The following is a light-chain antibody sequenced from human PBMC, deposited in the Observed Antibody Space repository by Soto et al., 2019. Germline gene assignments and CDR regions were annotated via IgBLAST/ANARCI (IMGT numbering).Light chain of an antibody. V-gene: IGKV1-27*01. CDR2: AAS. J-gene: IGKJ4*01. Sequence: DIQMTQSPSSLSASVGDRVTITCRASQGIRNYLAWYHQKPGKVPKVLIYAASTLQSGVPSPFRGSGSGTDFTLTISSLQPEDVATYYCQKYNSSTFTFGGGTKVEIK. CDR3: QKYNSSTFT. CDR1: QGIRNY.